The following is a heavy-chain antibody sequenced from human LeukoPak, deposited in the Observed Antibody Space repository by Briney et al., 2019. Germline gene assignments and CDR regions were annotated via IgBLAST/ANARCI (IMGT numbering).Heavy chain of an antibody. CDR3: ARERRYYDSSGYYYYYGMDV. D-gene: IGHD3-22*01. Sequence: SETLSLTCTVSGGSISSYYWSWIRQPAGKGLEWIGRIYTSGSTNYNPSLKSRVTMSVDMSKNQFSLKLSSVTAADTAVYYCARERRYYDSSGYYYYYGMDVWGQGTTVTVSS. CDR1: GGSISSYY. CDR2: IYTSGST. J-gene: IGHJ6*02. V-gene: IGHV4-4*07.